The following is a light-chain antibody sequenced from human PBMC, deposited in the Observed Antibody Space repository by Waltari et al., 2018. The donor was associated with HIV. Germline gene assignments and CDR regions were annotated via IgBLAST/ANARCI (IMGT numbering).Light chain of an antibody. J-gene: IGKJ4*01. CDR3: QQYYTLPLT. V-gene: IGKV4-1*01. CDR2: WSS. Sequence: DIKLTQSPDSLTVSLGDRATINCKSSKSVLFTSNDKNYLAWYQQKPGQPPKLLLYWSSTQESGVPDRFSGSGSGTEFTLTIDSLQAEDVAVYYCQQYYTLPLTFGGGTKVEIK. CDR1: KSVLFTSNDKNY.